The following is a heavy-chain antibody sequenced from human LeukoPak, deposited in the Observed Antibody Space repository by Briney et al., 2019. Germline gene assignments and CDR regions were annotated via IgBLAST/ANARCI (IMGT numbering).Heavy chain of an antibody. V-gene: IGHV3-7*01. CDR1: GFTISSYW. Sequence: PGGSLRLSCTASGFTISSYWLSWVRQPPGKGLEWTANINQDGSEKYYVDSVKGRFTISRDNAKNSLYLQMTSLRAEDTAVYYCARASASYSAYDDYWGQGTLVTVSS. D-gene: IGHD5-12*01. CDR3: ARASASYSAYDDY. J-gene: IGHJ4*02. CDR2: INQDGSEK.